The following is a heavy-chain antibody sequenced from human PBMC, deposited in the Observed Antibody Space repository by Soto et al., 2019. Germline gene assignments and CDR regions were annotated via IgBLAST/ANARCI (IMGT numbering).Heavy chain of an antibody. Sequence: ASVKVSCNPSGYTFSNYGITWVRQAPGQPLEWLGWISLYSDGTNYAQKLQGRVSMTTDTSTTTAYMELRSLRYDDTAVYYCARVVPGSEAWFGPWGQGTLDGVSS. D-gene: IGHD2-2*01. V-gene: IGHV1-18*01. CDR2: ISLYSDGT. CDR1: GYTFSNYG. J-gene: IGHJ5*02. CDR3: ARVVPGSEAWFGP.